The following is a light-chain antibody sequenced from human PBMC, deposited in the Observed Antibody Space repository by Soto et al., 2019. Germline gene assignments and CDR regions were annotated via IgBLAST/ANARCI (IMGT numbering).Light chain of an antibody. CDR2: NND. CDR1: GSNIGTNT. Sequence: QSVLTQPPSASGTPGQRVTISCSGGGSNIGTNTVNWYQHVPGTAPSVLIFNNDQRPSGVPDRFSGSKSGTSASLAISGLQSEDGAHYYCAVWDESLNALVFGGGTKLTVL. CDR3: AVWDESLNALV. J-gene: IGLJ3*02. V-gene: IGLV1-44*01.